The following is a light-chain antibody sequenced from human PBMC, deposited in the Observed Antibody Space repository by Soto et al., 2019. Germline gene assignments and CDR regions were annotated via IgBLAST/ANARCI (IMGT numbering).Light chain of an antibody. Sequence: EIVLTQSPGTLPLSPGDRATLSCRASQTVSFSYLAWYQQKPGQAPRLLIHGASSRATGIPGRFSGSESGTDFTLTISRLEPEDFAVYYCQQYGSSPLTFGGGTKVEIK. CDR2: GAS. V-gene: IGKV3-20*01. J-gene: IGKJ4*01. CDR3: QQYGSSPLT. CDR1: QTVSFSY.